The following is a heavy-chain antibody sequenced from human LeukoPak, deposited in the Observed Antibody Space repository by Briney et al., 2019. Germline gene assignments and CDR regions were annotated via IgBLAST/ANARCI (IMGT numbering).Heavy chain of an antibody. D-gene: IGHD2-15*01. V-gene: IGHV5-51*01. CDR3: ARESSSNFDY. J-gene: IGHJ4*02. CDR2: IYPDDSDT. CDR1: GFSFTNYW. Sequence: GESLKISCKGSGFSFTNYWIGWVRQMPGKGLEWMGIIYPDDSDTRYTPSFQGQVTISADKSISTAYLQWSSLKASDTAMYYCARESSSNFDYWGQGTLVTVSS.